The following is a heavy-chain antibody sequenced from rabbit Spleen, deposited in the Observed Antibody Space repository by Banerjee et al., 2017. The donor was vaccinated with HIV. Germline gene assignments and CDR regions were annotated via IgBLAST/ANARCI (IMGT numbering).Heavy chain of an antibody. V-gene: IGHV1S7*01. D-gene: IGHD8-1*01. J-gene: IGHJ4*01. CDR3: ARTGSSWSLSL. Sequence: QLKESGGGLVQPGGSLKLSCKASGFDFSNYYMNWVRQAPGKGLEWIGYIDPAKGSTDYASWVNGRFTISSDNAQNTVGLQLNSLTAADTATYFCARTGSSWSLSLWGPGTLVTVS. CDR2: IDPAKGST. CDR1: GFDFSNYY.